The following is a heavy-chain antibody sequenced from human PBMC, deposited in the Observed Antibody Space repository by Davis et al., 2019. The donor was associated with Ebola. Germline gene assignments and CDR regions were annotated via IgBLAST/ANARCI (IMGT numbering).Heavy chain of an antibody. CDR1: GFTFTNYW. CDR3: VKDNRARVYIDAFDI. V-gene: IGHV3-7*04. Sequence: PGGSLRLSCVASGFTFTNYWMSWVRQAPGKGLEWVANIKQDGSEKKYAQSVKGRYTISRDNAENSLHLQMNILRAEDTAVYYCVKDNRARVYIDAFDIWGQGTMVTVSS. J-gene: IGHJ3*02. D-gene: IGHD5/OR15-5a*01. CDR2: IKQDGSEK.